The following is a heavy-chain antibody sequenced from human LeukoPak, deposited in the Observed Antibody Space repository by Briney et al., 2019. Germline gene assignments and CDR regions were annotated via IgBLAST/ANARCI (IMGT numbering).Heavy chain of an antibody. CDR2: INPNSGGT. CDR3: ARYRYYDFWSGYLH. D-gene: IGHD3-3*01. J-gene: IGHJ4*02. V-gene: IGHV1-2*02. CDR1: GYTFTSYD. Sequence: ASVKVSCKASGYTFTSYDINWVRQATGQGREWMGWINPNSGGTNYAQKFQGRSTMIRDTSISTAYMELSRLRSDDTDVYYCARYRYYDFWSGYLHWGQGTLVTVSS.